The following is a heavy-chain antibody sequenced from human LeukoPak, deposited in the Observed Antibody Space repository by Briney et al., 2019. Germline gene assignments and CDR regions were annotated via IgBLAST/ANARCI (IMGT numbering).Heavy chain of an antibody. D-gene: IGHD6-19*01. J-gene: IGHJ4*02. V-gene: IGHV4-34*01. CDR3: ARTYSSGWYSFDY. Sequence: SETLSLTCAVYGGSFSGYYWSWIRQPPGKGLEWIGEINHSGSTNYNPSLKSRVTISVDTSKNQFSLKLSSVTAADTAVYYCARTYSSGWYSFDYWGQGNLVTVSS. CDR2: INHSGST. CDR1: GGSFSGYY.